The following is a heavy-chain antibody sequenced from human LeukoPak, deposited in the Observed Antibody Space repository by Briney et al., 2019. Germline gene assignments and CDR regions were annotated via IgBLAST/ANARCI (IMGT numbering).Heavy chain of an antibody. V-gene: IGHV4-39*02. D-gene: IGHD2-21*02. Sequence: SETLSLTCTVSGGSISSTSYYWGWIRQPPGKGLEWIGSIYYSGRTYYNPSLKSRVTISVDTSKNQFSLKLSSVTAADTAVYYCAKDWRHAYKSPYCGGDCYHPYYYGMDVWGQGTTVTVSS. CDR2: IYYSGRT. CDR1: GGSISSTSYY. CDR3: AKDWRHAYKSPYCGGDCYHPYYYGMDV. J-gene: IGHJ6*02.